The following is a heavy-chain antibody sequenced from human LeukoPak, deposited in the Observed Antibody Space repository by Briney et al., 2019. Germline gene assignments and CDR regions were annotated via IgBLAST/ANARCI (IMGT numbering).Heavy chain of an antibody. V-gene: IGHV1-2*02. Sequence: ASVKVSCKASGYTFTGYYMHWVRQAPGQGLEWMGWINPNSGGTNYAQKSQGRVTMTRDTSISTAYMELSRLRSDDTAVYYCAREPSERIIAAAGPYYYYYGMDVWGQGTTVTVSS. CDR3: AREPSERIIAAAGPYYYYYGMDV. J-gene: IGHJ6*02. CDR1: GYTFTGYY. CDR2: INPNSGGT. D-gene: IGHD6-13*01.